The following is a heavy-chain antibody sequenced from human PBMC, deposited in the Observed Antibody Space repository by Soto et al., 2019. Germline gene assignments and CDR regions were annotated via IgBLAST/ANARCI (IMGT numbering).Heavy chain of an antibody. CDR1: GGSISSGGYY. D-gene: IGHD3-22*01. Sequence: SETLSLTCTVSGGSISSGGYYWSWIRQHPGKGLEWIGYIYYSGSTYYNPSLKSRVTISVDTSNNQFSLKLSSVTAADTAVYFCAREVSDKSYSSDRSGYYAYFVYWCPGPLVTVFS. CDR2: IYYSGST. J-gene: IGHJ4*02. CDR3: AREVSDKSYSSDRSGYYAYFVY. V-gene: IGHV4-31*03.